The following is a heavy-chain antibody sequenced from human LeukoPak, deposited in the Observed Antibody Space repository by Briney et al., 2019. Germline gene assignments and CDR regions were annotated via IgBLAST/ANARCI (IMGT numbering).Heavy chain of an antibody. J-gene: IGHJ4*02. V-gene: IGHV1-24*01. Sequence: ASVKVSCKVSGYTLTELSMHWVRQAPGKGLEWMGGFDPEDGETIYAQKFQGRVTMTEDTSTDTAYMKLSSLRSEDTAVYYCATAVVPAARKDYWGQGTLVTVSS. CDR3: ATAVVPAARKDY. CDR2: FDPEDGET. CDR1: GYTLTELS. D-gene: IGHD2-2*01.